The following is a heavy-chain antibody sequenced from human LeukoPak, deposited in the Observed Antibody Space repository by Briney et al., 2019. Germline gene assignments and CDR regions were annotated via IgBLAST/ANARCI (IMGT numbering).Heavy chain of an antibody. CDR3: ARGGGKLKWGY. D-gene: IGHD1-26*01. CDR1: GGSFSGYY. V-gene: IGHV4-34*01. CDR2: INHSGST. J-gene: IGHJ4*02. Sequence: PSETLSLTCAVYGGSFSGYYWSWIRQPPGKGLEWIGEINHSGSTNYNPSPKSRVTISVDTSKSHFSQKLSAVNAADTAVYCCARGGGKLKWGYWGQGTLVTVSS.